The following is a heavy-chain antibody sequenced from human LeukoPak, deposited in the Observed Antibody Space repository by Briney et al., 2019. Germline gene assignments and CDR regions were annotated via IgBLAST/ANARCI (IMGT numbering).Heavy chain of an antibody. CDR1: GYSFTTYW. Sequence: GESLKISRKGSGYSFTTYWIGWVRQMPGKDLEWMGIIYPGDSDTRYSPSFQGQVTISADKSINTAYLQWSSLKASDTAMYYCARPSRGFSSYFDYWGQGTLVTVSS. D-gene: IGHD3-10*01. V-gene: IGHV5-51*01. J-gene: IGHJ4*02. CDR3: ARPSRGFSSYFDY. CDR2: IYPGDSDT.